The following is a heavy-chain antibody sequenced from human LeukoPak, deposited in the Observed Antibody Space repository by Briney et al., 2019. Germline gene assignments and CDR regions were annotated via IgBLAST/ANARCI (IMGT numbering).Heavy chain of an antibody. CDR2: IIPIFGTA. J-gene: IGHJ4*02. CDR3: ARDSLLRGYSYGSFDY. Sequence: SXKVSCKASGGTFISYAISWVRQAPGQGLEWMGGIIPIFGTANYAQKFQGRVTITTDESTSTAYMELSSLRSEDTAVYYCARDSLLRGYSYGSFDYWGQGTLVTVSS. V-gene: IGHV1-69*05. CDR1: GGTFISYA. D-gene: IGHD5-18*01.